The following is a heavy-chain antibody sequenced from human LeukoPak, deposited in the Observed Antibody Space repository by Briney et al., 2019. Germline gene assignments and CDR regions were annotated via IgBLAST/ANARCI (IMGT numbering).Heavy chain of an antibody. Sequence: GASVKVSCKASGYTFTGYYMHWVRQAPGQGLEWMGWINPNSGGTNYAQKFQGRVTMTRDTSISTAYMELSRLRSDDTAVYYCARLDCSSTSCYEANWFDPWGQGTLVTASS. J-gene: IGHJ5*02. CDR2: INPNSGGT. D-gene: IGHD2-2*01. CDR3: ARLDCSSTSCYEANWFDP. V-gene: IGHV1-2*02. CDR1: GYTFTGYY.